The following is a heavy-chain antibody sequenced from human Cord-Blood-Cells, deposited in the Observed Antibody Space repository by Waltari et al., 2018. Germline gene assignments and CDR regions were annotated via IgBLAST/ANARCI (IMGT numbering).Heavy chain of an antibody. J-gene: IGHJ4*02. Sequence: QVQLVESGGGVVQPGRSRRLSCAASGFTLSSFGMHWVRQAPGKGLEWVAVISYDGSNKYYADSVKGRFTISRDNSKNTLYLQMNSLRAEDTAVYYCAKSGGAAADYWGQGTLVTVSS. CDR1: GFTLSSFG. D-gene: IGHD6-13*01. V-gene: IGHV3-30*18. CDR2: ISYDGSNK. CDR3: AKSGGAAADY.